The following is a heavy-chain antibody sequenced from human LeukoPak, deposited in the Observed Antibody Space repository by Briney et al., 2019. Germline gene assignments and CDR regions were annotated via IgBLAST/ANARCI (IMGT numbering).Heavy chain of an antibody. Sequence: SSETLSLTCAVYGGSFSGYYWSWIRQPPGKGLEWIGEINHSGSTNYNPSLKSRVTISVDTSKNQFSLKLSSVTAADTAVYYCARGDYYDNWGQGTMVTVSS. D-gene: IGHD3-10*01. CDR1: GGSFSGYY. J-gene: IGHJ3*02. CDR2: INHSGST. CDR3: ARGDYYDN. V-gene: IGHV4-34*01.